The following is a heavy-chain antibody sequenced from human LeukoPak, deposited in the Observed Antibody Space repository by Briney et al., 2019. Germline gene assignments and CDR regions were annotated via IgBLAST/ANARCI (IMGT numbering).Heavy chain of an antibody. CDR3: AKSGLNRFDY. J-gene: IGHJ4*02. V-gene: IGHV3-23*01. CDR1: GFTFGGYA. D-gene: IGHD2-15*01. Sequence: GGSLRLSCAASGFTFGGYALNWVRQAPGKGLEWVSSFSGGGGSTYYADSVRGRFTISRDNSKNTLYLQMNSLRAEDTAVYYCAKSGLNRFDYWGQGTLVTVSS. CDR2: FSGGGGST.